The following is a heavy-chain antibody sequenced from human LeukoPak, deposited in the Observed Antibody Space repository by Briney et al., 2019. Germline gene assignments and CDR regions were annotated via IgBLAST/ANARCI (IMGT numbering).Heavy chain of an antibody. CDR2: IYHSGST. V-gene: IGHV4-4*02. D-gene: IGHD6-19*01. CDR1: GGSISSSNW. J-gene: IGHJ4*02. Sequence: SETLSLTCAVSGGSISSSNWWSWVRQPPGKGLEWIGEIYHSGSTNYNPSLKSRVTISVDKSKNQFSLKLSSVTAADTAVYYCARDGGPYSSGWYEDWGQGILVTVSS. CDR3: ARDGGPYSSGWYED.